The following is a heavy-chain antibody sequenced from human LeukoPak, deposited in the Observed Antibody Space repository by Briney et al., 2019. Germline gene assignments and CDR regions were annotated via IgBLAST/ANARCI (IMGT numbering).Heavy chain of an antibody. CDR2: IKPDGSET. CDR1: GFTFSNYW. D-gene: IGHD3/OR15-3a*01. J-gene: IGHJ4*02. V-gene: IGHV3-7*03. Sequence: GGSLRLSCAASGFTFSNYWMSWVRQAPEKGLEWVANIKPDGSETYSVDSVKGRFTISRDNGKSSLYLQKNSLRAEDTALYYCATSYDMGWLIGYWGQGTLVTVSS. CDR3: ATSYDMGWLIGY.